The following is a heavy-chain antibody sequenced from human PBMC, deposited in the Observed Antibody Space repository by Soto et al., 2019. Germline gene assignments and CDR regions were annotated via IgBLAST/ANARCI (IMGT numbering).Heavy chain of an antibody. V-gene: IGHV4-34*01. J-gene: IGHJ6*02. CDR2: INHSGST. Sequence: PSETLSVTCAVYGGSFSGYYWSWIRQPPGKGLEWIGEINHSGSTNYNPSLKSRVTISVDTSKNQFSLKLSSVTAADTAVYYCAGPSIAARRGYYYYYGMDVWGQGPTVTGFS. D-gene: IGHD6-6*01. CDR3: AGPSIAARRGYYYYYGMDV. CDR1: GGSFSGYY.